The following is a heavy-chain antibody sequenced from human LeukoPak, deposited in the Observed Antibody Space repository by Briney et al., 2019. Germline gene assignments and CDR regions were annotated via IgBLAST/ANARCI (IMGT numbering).Heavy chain of an antibody. Sequence: HPGGSLRLSCAASGFTFSSYDMHWVRQATGKGLEWVSAIGTAGDTYYPGSVKGRFTISRDNGKNSLYLQMNSLRAEDTAVYYCAGGSVWIFDHWGQGALVTVSS. CDR2: IGTAGDT. V-gene: IGHV3-13*01. D-gene: IGHD6-19*01. CDR1: GFTFSSYD. CDR3: AGGSVWIFDH. J-gene: IGHJ4*02.